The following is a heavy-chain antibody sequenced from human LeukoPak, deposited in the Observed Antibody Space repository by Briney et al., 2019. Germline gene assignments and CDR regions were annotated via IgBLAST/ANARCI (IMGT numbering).Heavy chain of an antibody. CDR2: ISHSGSS. J-gene: IGHJ4*02. CDR1: GYSISSGYF. CDR3: ARDGYYYDGTFEY. D-gene: IGHD3-22*01. V-gene: IGHV4-38-2*02. Sequence: PSETLSLTCAVSGYSISSGYFWAWIRQAPGKGPEWIGSISHSGSSYSNPSLKSRVIASVDTSNNQFSLRLTSVTAADTATYYCARDGYYYDGTFEYWGQGIRVAVSS.